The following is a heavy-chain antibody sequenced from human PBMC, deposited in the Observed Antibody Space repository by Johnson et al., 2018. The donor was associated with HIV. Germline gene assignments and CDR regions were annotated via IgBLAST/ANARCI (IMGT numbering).Heavy chain of an antibody. D-gene: IGHD3-22*01. J-gene: IGHJ3*02. CDR2: IRFDGSNE. V-gene: IGHV3-30*02. Sequence: QVQLVESGGGVVQPGGSLRLSCAASGFTFSSYGMHWVRQAPGKGLEWVAFIRFDGSNEYYLDSVKGRFTISRDNSKNTLYLQMNSLRAEDTAVDYFERDLGSGYKDAFDIWGQGTMVTVSA. CDR1: GFTFSSYG. CDR3: ERDLGSGYKDAFDI.